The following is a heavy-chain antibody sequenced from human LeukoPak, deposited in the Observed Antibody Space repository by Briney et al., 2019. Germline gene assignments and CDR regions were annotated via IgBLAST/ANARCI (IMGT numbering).Heavy chain of an antibody. CDR2: ISWDSGSI. CDR3: ARGGGTIEY. CDR1: GFIFHDHA. V-gene: IGHV3-9*01. D-gene: IGHD1-7*01. J-gene: IGHJ4*02. Sequence: GRSLRLSCAVSGFIFHDHAMHWVRQAPGKGLEWVSGISWDSGSIGYADSVKGRFTISRDNAKNSLFLQMNSLRAEDTAVYYCARGGGTIEYWGQGTLVTVSS.